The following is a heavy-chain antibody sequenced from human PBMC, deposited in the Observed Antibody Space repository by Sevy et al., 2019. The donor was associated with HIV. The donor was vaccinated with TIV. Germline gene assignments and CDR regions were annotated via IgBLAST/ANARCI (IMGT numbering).Heavy chain of an antibody. V-gene: IGHV4-39*01. CDR2: VYYSGRT. Sequence: ETLSLTCTVSGGSISSYSYYWGWIRQPPGKGLEWIGSVYYSGRTYYNPSLGSRVTISVDTSKNQFSLKLSSVTAADTAVYYCARHTSYISGDCWGQGTLVTVSS. J-gene: IGHJ4*02. CDR1: GGSISSYSYY. D-gene: IGHD2-21*01. CDR3: ARHTSYISGDC.